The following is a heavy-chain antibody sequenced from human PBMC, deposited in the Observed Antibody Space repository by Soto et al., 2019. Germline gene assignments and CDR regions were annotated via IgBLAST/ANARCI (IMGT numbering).Heavy chain of an antibody. D-gene: IGHD1-26*01. J-gene: IGHJ3*02. CDR3: ARDPGDSEWGAFDI. V-gene: IGHV3-7*01. CDR1: GFSFRNYW. Sequence: GGSLRLSCTASGFSFRNYWMTWVRQTPGKGLEWVGGIREDGNEKQYADSVKGRFTISRDNAGNSLYLQMNILRADDAAVYFCARDPGDSEWGAFDIWGQGTKVTVSS. CDR2: IREDGNEK.